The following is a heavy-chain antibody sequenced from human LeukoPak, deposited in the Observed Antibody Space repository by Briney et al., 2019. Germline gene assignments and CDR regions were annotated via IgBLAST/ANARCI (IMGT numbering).Heavy chain of an antibody. J-gene: IGHJ4*02. CDR2: IYYSGST. Sequence: SETLSLTCSVSGGSISSYYWNWIRQPPGKGLEWIGYIYYSGSTNYNPSLKSRVTISVDTSKNQFSLKLTSVTAADTAVYYCARANVVTASDYWGQGTLVTVSS. D-gene: IGHD2-21*02. CDR3: ARANVVTASDY. CDR1: GGSISSYY. V-gene: IGHV4-59*01.